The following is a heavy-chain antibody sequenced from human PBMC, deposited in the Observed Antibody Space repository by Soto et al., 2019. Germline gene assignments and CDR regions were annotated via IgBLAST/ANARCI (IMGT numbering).Heavy chain of an antibody. D-gene: IGHD1-26*01. CDR3: ARSTANISGSYYRLFDY. CDR2: ISYDGSNK. Sequence: GGSLRLSCAASGFTFSSYAMHWVRQAPGKGLEWVAVISYDGSNKYYADSVKGRFTISRDNSKNTLYLQMNSLRAEDTAVYYCARSTANISGSYYRLFDYWGQGTLVTVSS. V-gene: IGHV3-30-3*01. CDR1: GFTFSSYA. J-gene: IGHJ4*02.